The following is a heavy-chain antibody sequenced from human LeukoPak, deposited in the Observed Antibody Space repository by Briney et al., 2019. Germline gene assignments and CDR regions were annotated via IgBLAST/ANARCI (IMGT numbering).Heavy chain of an antibody. V-gene: IGHV4-61*02. CDR2: IYTSGST. J-gene: IGHJ4*02. CDR1: GGSISSGSYY. CDR3: ARCRIVGATTPYYFDY. D-gene: IGHD1-26*01. Sequence: SETLSLTCTVSGGSISSGSYYWSWIRQPAGKGLEWIGRIYTSGSTNYNPSLKSRVTISVDTSKNQFSLKLSSVTAADTAVYYCARCRIVGATTPYYFDYWGQGTLVTVSS.